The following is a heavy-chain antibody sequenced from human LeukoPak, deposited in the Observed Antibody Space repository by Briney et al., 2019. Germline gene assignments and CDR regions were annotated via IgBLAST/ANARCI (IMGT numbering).Heavy chain of an antibody. CDR3: AREAVDSNSFDY. Sequence: ASVKVSCKASGYIFTDYYVHWVRQAPGQGLEWMGWINPKGGGTIYARKLQGRVTMTRDTSITTAYMELSRLTSDDTAIYYCAREAVDSNSFDYWGQETLVTVSS. CDR1: GYIFTDYY. D-gene: IGHD4-23*01. J-gene: IGHJ4*02. V-gene: IGHV1-2*02. CDR2: INPKGGGT.